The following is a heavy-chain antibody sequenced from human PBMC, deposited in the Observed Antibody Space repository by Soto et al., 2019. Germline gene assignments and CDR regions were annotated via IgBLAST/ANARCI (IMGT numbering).Heavy chain of an antibody. Sequence: QVHLVQSGAEVKKPGASVKVSCKGSGYTFTTYGITWVRQAPGQGLEWMGWISAHNGNTNYAQKLQGRVTVTRDTSTSTAYMERRSLRSDDTAVYQCARGRYGDYWGQGARVTGSS. CDR3: ARGRYGDY. D-gene: IGHD1-1*01. V-gene: IGHV1-18*01. CDR1: GYTFTTYG. J-gene: IGHJ4*02. CDR2: ISAHNGNT.